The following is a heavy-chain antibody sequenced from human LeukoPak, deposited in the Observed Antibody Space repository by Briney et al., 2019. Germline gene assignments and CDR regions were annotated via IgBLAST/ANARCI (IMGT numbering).Heavy chain of an antibody. J-gene: IGHJ4*02. D-gene: IGHD2-2*01. V-gene: IGHV3-23*01. Sequence: TGGYLRLSCAASGFTFSSYAMSWVRQAPGKGLEWVSSISDSGSSPYYADSVKGRFTISRDNSKNALYLQMHNLRAEDTAVYYCAKVGASCWESISYWGQGTLVTVSS. CDR1: GFTFSSYA. CDR3: AKVGASCWESISY. CDR2: ISDSGSSP.